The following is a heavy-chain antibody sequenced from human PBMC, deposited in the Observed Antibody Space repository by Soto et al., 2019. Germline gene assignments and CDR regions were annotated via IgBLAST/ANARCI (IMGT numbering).Heavy chain of an antibody. CDR3: ARVRGLGNYYDSSGYVRRVVDWFDP. D-gene: IGHD3-22*01. CDR2: IYHSGST. Sequence: QVQLQESGPGLVKPSGTLSLTCAVSGGSISSSNWWSWVRQPPGKGLEWIGEIYHSGSTNYNPSLKGRVTISVDKSKNQFSLKLSSVTAADTAVYYCARVRGLGNYYDSSGYVRRVVDWFDPWGQGTLVTVSS. CDR1: GGSISSSNW. V-gene: IGHV4-4*02. J-gene: IGHJ5*02.